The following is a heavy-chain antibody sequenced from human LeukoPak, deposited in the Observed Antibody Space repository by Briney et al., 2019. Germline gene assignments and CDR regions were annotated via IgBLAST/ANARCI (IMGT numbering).Heavy chain of an antibody. CDR1: GGSISSYY. J-gene: IGHJ4*02. Sequence: SETLSLTCTVSGGSISSYYWSWIRQPAGKGLEWIGRIYTSGSTTYNPSLKSRVTMSVETSKNQFSLRLSSVTAADTAVYYCARGPDGSGWYGVDYWGQGTLVTVSS. V-gene: IGHV4-4*07. CDR3: ARGPDGSGWYGVDY. D-gene: IGHD6-19*01. CDR2: IYTSGST.